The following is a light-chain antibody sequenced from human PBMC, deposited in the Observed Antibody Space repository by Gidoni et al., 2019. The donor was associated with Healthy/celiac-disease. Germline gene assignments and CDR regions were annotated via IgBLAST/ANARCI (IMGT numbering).Light chain of an antibody. V-gene: IGKV3-20*01. Sequence: EIVLPQSPGTLSLSPGERATLSCRASQSVSSSYLAWYQQKPGQAPRLLIYGASSRATGIPDRFSGSGSGTDFTLTISYLVDPEDFAVYYCQQYGSSPRTFGQGTKVEIK. CDR3: QQYGSSPRT. CDR2: GAS. J-gene: IGKJ1*01. CDR1: QSVSSSY.